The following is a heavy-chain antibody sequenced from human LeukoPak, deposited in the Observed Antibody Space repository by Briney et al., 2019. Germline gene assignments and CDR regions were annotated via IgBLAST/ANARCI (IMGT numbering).Heavy chain of an antibody. J-gene: IGHJ3*02. V-gene: IGHV3-23*01. Sequence: GGSLRLSCAASGFTFSDYYMSWIRQAPGKGLEWVSAISGSSGSTYYADSVKGRFTISRDNSKNTLYLQMNSLRAEDTAVYYCAKDPGAVDIWGQGTMVTVSS. D-gene: IGHD4/OR15-4a*01. CDR3: AKDPGAVDI. CDR2: ISGSSGST. CDR1: GFTFSDYY.